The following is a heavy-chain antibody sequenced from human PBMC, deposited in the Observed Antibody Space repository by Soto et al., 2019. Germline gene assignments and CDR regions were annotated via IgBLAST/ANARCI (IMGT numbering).Heavy chain of an antibody. CDR2: IYYSGST. V-gene: IGHV4-31*03. Sequence: PSETLSLTCTVSGGSISSGGYYWSWIRQHPGKGLEWIGYIYYSGSTYYNPSLKSRVTISVDTSKNQFSLKLSSVTAADTAVYYCASNFYCSGGSCYSIDAFDIWGQGTMVTVSS. D-gene: IGHD2-15*01. J-gene: IGHJ3*02. CDR3: ASNFYCSGGSCYSIDAFDI. CDR1: GGSISSGGYY.